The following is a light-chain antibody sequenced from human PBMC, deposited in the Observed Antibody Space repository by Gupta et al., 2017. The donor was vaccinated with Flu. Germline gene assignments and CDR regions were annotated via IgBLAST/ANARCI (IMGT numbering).Light chain of an antibody. CDR2: DSS. CDR1: SVSIGNNY. V-gene: IGLV1-51*01. Sequence: VAMSCSGSSVSIGNNYFSPHAQPTGTTPKLLIYDSSKRSSGIPYRVSGSKYGTSATLTTTGLQTADEADYCCDAWETDRSVVVFGGGTKVTVL. CDR3: DAWETDRSVVV. J-gene: IGLJ3*02.